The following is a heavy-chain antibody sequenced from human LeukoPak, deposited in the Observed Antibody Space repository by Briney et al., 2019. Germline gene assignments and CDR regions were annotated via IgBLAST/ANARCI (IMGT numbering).Heavy chain of an antibody. CDR2: INPNSGGT. CDR1: GYTFTDYY. D-gene: IGHD1-26*01. CDR3: ARGSSGSYNRIDY. J-gene: IGHJ4*02. Sequence: ASVKVSXKASGYTFTDYYMHWVRQAPGQGLEWMGWINPNSGGTNYAQKFQGRVTMTRDTSISTAYMELSRLRSDDTAVYYCARGSSGSYNRIDYWGQRTLVTVSS. V-gene: IGHV1-2*02.